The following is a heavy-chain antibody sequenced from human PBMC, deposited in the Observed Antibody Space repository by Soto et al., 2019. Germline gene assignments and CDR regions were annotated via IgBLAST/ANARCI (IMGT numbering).Heavy chain of an antibody. V-gene: IGHV3-53*01. CDR2: IYSGGST. CDR3: ARGGRSRGMDV. CDR1: GFTVSSNY. Sequence: EVQLVESGGGLIQPGGSLRLSCAASGFTVSSNYMSWVRQAPGKGLEWVSVIYSGGSTYYADSVKGRFTISRDNSKTTLYLQLNGLRAEDTVVYYCARGGRSRGMDVWGQGTTVTVSS. J-gene: IGHJ6*02.